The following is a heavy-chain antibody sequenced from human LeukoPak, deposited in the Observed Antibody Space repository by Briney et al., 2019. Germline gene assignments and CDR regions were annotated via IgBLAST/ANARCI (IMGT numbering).Heavy chain of an antibody. D-gene: IGHD3-22*01. CDR3: ARTYYYDSSGYYPEAVDY. J-gene: IGHJ4*02. Sequence: GGSLRLSCAASGFTFSDYYMSWIRQAPGKGLEWVSYVSSSSSYTNYADSVKGRFTISRDNAKNSLYLQMNSLRAEDTAVYYCARTYYYDSSGYYPEAVDYWGQGTLVTVSS. CDR1: GFTFSDYY. CDR2: VSSSSSYT. V-gene: IGHV3-11*06.